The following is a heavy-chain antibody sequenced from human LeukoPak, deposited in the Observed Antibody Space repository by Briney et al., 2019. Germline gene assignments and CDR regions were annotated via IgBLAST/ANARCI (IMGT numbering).Heavy chain of an antibody. CDR3: ARVKLPQGNWFDP. J-gene: IGHJ5*02. D-gene: IGHD4-23*01. CDR2: ISAYNGNT. CDR1: GYTFSNNG. V-gene: IGHV1-18*04. Sequence: ASXKVSCKASGYTFSNNGISWVRQAPGQGLEWMGWISAYNGNTNYAQKFQGRVTMTTDTSTTTAYMELRSLRSDDTAVYYCARVKLPQGNWFDPWGQGTLVIVSS.